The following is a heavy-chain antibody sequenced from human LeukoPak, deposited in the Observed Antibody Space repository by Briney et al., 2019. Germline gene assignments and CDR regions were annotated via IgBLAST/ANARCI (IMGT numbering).Heavy chain of an antibody. CDR1: GFIFSDFV. J-gene: IGHJ4*02. Sequence: GGSLRLSCAAAGFIFSDFVMYWVRQAPGKGLEYVSIISASGYTTDYADAVRGRFTISRDNSKNTLYLQMNSLRAEDTAVYYCAKGGRGTYYSDSWGQGTLVTVSS. CDR3: AKGGRGTYYSDS. CDR2: ISASGYTT. V-gene: IGHV3-23*01. D-gene: IGHD3-16*01.